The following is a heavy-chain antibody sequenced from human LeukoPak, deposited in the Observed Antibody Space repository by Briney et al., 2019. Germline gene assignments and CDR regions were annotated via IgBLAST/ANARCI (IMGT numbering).Heavy chain of an antibody. V-gene: IGHV4-4*07. CDR3: ARQEYQLRTNWFDP. CDR1: GGSISSYY. Sequence: PSETLSLTCTVSGGSISSYYWSWIRQPAGKGLEWIGRIYTSGSTNYNPSLKSRVTMSVDTSKNQFSLKLSSVTAADTAVYYCARQEYQLRTNWFDPWGQGTLVTVSS. CDR2: IYTSGST. D-gene: IGHD2-2*01. J-gene: IGHJ5*02.